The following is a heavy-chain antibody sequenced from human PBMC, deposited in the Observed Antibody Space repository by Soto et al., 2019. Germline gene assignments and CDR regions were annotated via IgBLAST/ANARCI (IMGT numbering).Heavy chain of an antibody. V-gene: IGHV1-24*01. CDR1: GYTLTELS. Sequence: ASVKVSCKVSGYTLTELSMHWVRQAPGKGLEWMGGFDPEDGETIYAQKFQGRVTMTEDTSTDTAYMELSSLRSEDTAVYYCAATMIVVVITGAFDIWGQGTMVPVSS. J-gene: IGHJ3*02. CDR2: FDPEDGET. D-gene: IGHD3-22*01. CDR3: AATMIVVVITGAFDI.